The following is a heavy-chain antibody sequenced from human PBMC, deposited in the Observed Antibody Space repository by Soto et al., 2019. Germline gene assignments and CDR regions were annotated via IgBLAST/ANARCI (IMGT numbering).Heavy chain of an antibody. CDR1: GFTFDDYG. D-gene: IGHD3-16*01. CDR3: ARDSMGEGFFECYGFYRDLHSFPSRRCSDL. CDR2: INLNGGST. V-gene: IGHV3-20*04. Sequence: SRGSLRLSCAASGFTFDDYGMSWVRQAPGKGLEWVSGINLNGGSTGYADSVKGRFTISRDNAKNSLYLQMNSLRAEDTALYYCARDSMGEGFFECYGFYRDLHSFPSRRCSDL. J-gene: IGHJ2*01.